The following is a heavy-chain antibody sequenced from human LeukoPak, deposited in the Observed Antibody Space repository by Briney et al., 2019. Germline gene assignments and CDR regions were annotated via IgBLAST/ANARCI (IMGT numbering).Heavy chain of an antibody. V-gene: IGHV4-59*01. CDR1: GGSISSYY. CDR3: ARGGPELLIDY. D-gene: IGHD1-26*01. J-gene: IGHJ4*02. CDR2: IYYSGST. Sequence: SETLSLTCTVSGGSISSYYWSWLRQPPGKGLEWIGYIYYSGSTNYNPSLKSRVTISVDTSKNQFSLKLSSVTAADTAVYYCARGGPELLIDYWGQGTLVTVSS.